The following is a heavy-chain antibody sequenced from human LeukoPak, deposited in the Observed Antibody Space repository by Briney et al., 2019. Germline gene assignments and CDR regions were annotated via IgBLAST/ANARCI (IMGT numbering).Heavy chain of an antibody. CDR2: IIPIFGTA. CDR1: GGTFSSYA. V-gene: IGHV1-69*05. Sequence: SVKVSCKASGGTFSSYAISWVRQALGQGLEWMGGIIPIFGTANYAQKFQGRVTITTDESTSTAYMELSSLRSEDTAVYYCAREGQYGSGTLDYWGQGTLVTVSS. CDR3: AREGQYGSGTLDY. D-gene: IGHD3-10*01. J-gene: IGHJ4*02.